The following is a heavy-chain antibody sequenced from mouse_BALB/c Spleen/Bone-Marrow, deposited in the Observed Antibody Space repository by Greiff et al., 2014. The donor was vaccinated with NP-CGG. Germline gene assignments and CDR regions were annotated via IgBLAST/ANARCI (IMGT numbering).Heavy chain of an antibody. Sequence: EVKLLESGGGLVQPGGSLKLSCAASGFDFSRYWMSWVRQAPGKGLEWIGEINPDSSTINYTPSLKDKFIISRDNAKNTLYLQMRKGRSEDTALYYCGRNGYYGWFANWGQGTLVTVSA. V-gene: IGHV4-1*02. D-gene: IGHD2-3*01. J-gene: IGHJ3*01. CDR1: GFDFSRYW. CDR2: INPDSSTI. CDR3: GRNGYYGWFAN.